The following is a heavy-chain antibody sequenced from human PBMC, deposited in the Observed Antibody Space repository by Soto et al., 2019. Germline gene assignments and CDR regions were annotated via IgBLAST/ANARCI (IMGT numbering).Heavy chain of an antibody. Sequence: QVQLVESGGGVVQPGRSLRLSCAASGFTFSNYGMHWVRQAPGKGLEWVAVISYHGSDKYYADSVKGRFTISRDNSKNTLLLQMDSLRAEDTTVYSCAKDHLTTTVTTVGYWGQGTVVTVSS. CDR2: ISYHGSDK. CDR1: GFTFSNYG. CDR3: AKDHLTTTVTTVGY. J-gene: IGHJ4*02. D-gene: IGHD4-17*01. V-gene: IGHV3-30*18.